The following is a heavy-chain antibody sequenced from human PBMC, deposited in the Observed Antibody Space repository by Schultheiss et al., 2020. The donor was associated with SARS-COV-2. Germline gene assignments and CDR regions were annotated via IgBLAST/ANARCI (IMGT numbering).Heavy chain of an antibody. Sequence: GGSLRLSCAASGFTFSYYYMSGVRQAPGKGLEYVSAISSNGGSTYYANSVKGRFTISRDNSKNTLYLQMGSLRAEDTAVYYCARSADYGDYGSFDYWGQGTLVTVSS. D-gene: IGHD4-17*01. V-gene: IGHV3-64*01. CDR3: ARSADYGDYGSFDY. CDR1: GFTFSYYY. CDR2: ISSNGGST. J-gene: IGHJ4*02.